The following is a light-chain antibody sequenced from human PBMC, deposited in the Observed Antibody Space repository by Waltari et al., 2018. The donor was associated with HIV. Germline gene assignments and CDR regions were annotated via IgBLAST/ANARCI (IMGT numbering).Light chain of an antibody. CDR3: AAWDDTLSSYV. J-gene: IGLJ1*01. CDR2: RTN. Sequence: QSVLTQPPSASGTPGQRVTIPCSGTNSHLGSKDGYWFQHLPGTAPKLLIYRTNQRRSGVPDRFSGSKSGTSASLAISGLRSDDEADYYCAAWDDTLSSYVFGTGTTVTV. V-gene: IGLV1-47*01. CDR1: NSHLGSKD.